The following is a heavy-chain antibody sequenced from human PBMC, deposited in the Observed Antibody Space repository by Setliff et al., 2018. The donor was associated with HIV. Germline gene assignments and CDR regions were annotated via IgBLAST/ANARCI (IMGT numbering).Heavy chain of an antibody. D-gene: IGHD6-13*01. Sequence: SETLSLTCSVSGGSISSRSPFYWGWIRQPPGKGLEWIGSIYSSGSAYYNPSLKSRVTISVDTSNNQFFLKLTSVTAADTAVYYCARGPRIAAAAPYYYYYMDAWGKGTTVTVSS. V-gene: IGHV4-39*07. J-gene: IGHJ6*03. CDR3: ARGPRIAAAAPYYYYYMDA. CDR1: GGSISSRSPFY. CDR2: IYSSGSA.